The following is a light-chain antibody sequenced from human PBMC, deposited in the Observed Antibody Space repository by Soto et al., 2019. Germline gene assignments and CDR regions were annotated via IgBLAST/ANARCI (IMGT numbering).Light chain of an antibody. Sequence: QSALTQHRSVSGSPGQSVTISCTGTSSAVGRYNYVSWYQHHPGTAPKVMIYDVSVLPSGVPDRFSGSKSGNTASLTISGLQAEDEADYYCCSYAGSPRFVFGTGTKVTVL. V-gene: IGLV2-11*01. CDR1: SSAVGRYNY. CDR2: DVS. J-gene: IGLJ1*01. CDR3: CSYAGSPRFV.